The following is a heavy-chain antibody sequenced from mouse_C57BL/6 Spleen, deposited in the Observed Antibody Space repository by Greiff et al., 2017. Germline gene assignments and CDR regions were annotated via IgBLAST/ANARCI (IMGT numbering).Heavy chain of an antibody. V-gene: IGHV1-55*01. CDR3: ARSELGRNYFDY. CDR2: IYPGSGST. D-gene: IGHD4-1*01. J-gene: IGHJ2*01. Sequence: VQLQQPGAELVKPGASVKMSCKASGYTFTSYWITWVKQRPGQGLEWIGDIYPGSGSTNYNEKFKSKATLTVDTSSSTAYMQLSSLTSEDSAVYYCARSELGRNYFDYWGQGTTLTVSS. CDR1: GYTFTSYW.